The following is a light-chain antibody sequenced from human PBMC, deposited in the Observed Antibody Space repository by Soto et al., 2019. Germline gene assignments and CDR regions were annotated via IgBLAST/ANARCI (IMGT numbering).Light chain of an antibody. V-gene: IGLV1-44*01. J-gene: IGLJ2*01. Sequence: QLVLTQTPSLSGTPGQRVTIYCSGSSSNIGSNMVNWYQQLPGTAPKLLIFNYNQRPSGVPDRFSASKSGTSASLAISGLQSEDESEYYCAAWDDSLNGVVFGGGTKLTVL. CDR1: SSNIGSNM. CDR3: AAWDDSLNGVV. CDR2: NYN.